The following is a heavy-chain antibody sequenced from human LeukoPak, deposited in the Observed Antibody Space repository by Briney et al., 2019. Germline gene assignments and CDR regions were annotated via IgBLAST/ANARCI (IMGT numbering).Heavy chain of an antibody. Sequence: SETLSLTCTVSGGSISSYYWNWIRQPPGKGLEWIGYIYSSGSTSYNPSLKSRVTISLDTSKNQFSLRLTSVTAADTAVYYCARQTGSGLFILPGGQGTLVTVSS. CDR3: ARQTGSGLFILP. CDR1: GGSISSYY. J-gene: IGHJ4*02. V-gene: IGHV4-59*08. D-gene: IGHD3/OR15-3a*01. CDR2: IYSSGST.